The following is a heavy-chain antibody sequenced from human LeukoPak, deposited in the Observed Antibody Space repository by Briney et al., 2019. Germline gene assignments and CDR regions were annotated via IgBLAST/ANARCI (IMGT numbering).Heavy chain of an antibody. J-gene: IGHJ4*02. CDR1: GYTFSDFY. V-gene: IGHV1-2*02. D-gene: IGHD3-22*01. Sequence: ASVKVSCKASGYTFSDFYMHWVRQAPGQGLEWMGWINPNSGGTNYAQKFQGRVTMTRDTSINTAYMELSRLRSDDTAVYYCARVPLGVYYYDSSGYYYFDYWGQGTLVTVSS. CDR2: INPNSGGT. CDR3: ARVPLGVYYYDSSGYYYFDY.